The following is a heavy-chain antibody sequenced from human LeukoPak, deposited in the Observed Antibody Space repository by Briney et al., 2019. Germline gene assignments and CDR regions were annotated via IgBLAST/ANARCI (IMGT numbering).Heavy chain of an antibody. CDR3: ARGGASMVVTFD. J-gene: IGHJ4*02. Sequence: AGGSLRLSCAASGXTFSSYNMNWVRQAPGKGLEWVSSISSGSSYIYYADSVKGRFTISRDNAKNSLYLQMNSLRAEDTAVYYCARGGASMVVTFDWGQGTLVTVSS. D-gene: IGHD4/OR15-4a*01. CDR2: ISSGSSYI. V-gene: IGHV3-21*01. CDR1: GXTFSSYN.